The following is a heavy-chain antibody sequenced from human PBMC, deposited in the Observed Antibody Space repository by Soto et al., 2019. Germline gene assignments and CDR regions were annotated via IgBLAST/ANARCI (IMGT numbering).Heavy chain of an antibody. CDR1: GFSLSNARMG. D-gene: IGHD2-2*01. CDR2: IFSNDEK. V-gene: IGHV2-26*01. CDR3: ARIRRLPIVVVPAAYENWFDP. J-gene: IGHJ5*02. Sequence: SGPTLVNPTETLTLTCTVSGFSLSNARMGVSWIRQPPGKALEWLAHIFSNDEKSYGTSLKSRLTISKDTSKSQVVLTMTNMDPVDTATYYCARIRRLPIVVVPAAYENWFDPWGQGTLVTVSS.